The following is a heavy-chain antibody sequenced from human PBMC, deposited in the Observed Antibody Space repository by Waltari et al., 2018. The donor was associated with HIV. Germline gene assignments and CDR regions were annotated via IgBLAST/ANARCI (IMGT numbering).Heavy chain of an antibody. CDR1: GYDFSTFD. CDR3: ARSRPGAVFGDN. J-gene: IGHJ4*02. CDR2: MSPNSGKT. D-gene: IGHD3-3*01. Sequence: QVQLVQSGAEVKQPGASVKVSCKTSGYDFSTFDINWVRQATGQGLEWIGWMSPNSGKTGYAQKFHGRLSMTRDTSIDTAYMGLSRLTFRDTAVYYCARSRPGAVFGDNWGQGTLVVVSS. V-gene: IGHV1-8*01.